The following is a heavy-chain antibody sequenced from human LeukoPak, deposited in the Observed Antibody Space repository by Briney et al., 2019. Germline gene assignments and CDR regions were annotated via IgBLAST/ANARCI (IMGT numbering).Heavy chain of an antibody. D-gene: IGHD3-3*01. CDR1: GYTFTCYY. J-gene: IGHJ4*02. V-gene: IGHV1-2*02. Sequence: ASVKVSCKASGYTFTCYYMHWVRQAPGQGLEWMGWINPNSGGTNYAQMFQGRVTMTRDTSISTAYMELSRLRSDDTAVYYCAQGGYYSPGSRTNYWGQGTLVTVSS. CDR3: AQGGYYSPGSRTNY. CDR2: INPNSGGT.